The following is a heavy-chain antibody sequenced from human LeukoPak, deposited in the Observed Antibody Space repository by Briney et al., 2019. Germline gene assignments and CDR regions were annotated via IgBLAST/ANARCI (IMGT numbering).Heavy chain of an antibody. CDR2: ISGSGSEI. V-gene: IGHV3-48*03. D-gene: IGHD5-12*01. CDR3: ARWGHSDYDDFPTKFDY. CDR1: GFTFSNFQ. J-gene: IGHJ4*02. Sequence: GGSLRLSCAPSGFTFSNFQMTWVRQAPGKGLEWLSYISGSGSEIFYAESVKGRFTISRDNAKYSLYLQMNSLRADDTAVYYCARWGHSDYDDFPTKFDYWGQGTLVTVSS.